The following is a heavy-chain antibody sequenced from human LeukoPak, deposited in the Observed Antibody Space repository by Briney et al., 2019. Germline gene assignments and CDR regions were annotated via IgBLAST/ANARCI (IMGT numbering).Heavy chain of an antibody. CDR2: INPNTGAT. V-gene: IGHV1-2*02. Sequence: ASVKVSCKASGYTFTHYFAHWVRQAPGQGLQWMGWINPNTGATSYPQEFQGRVTITRDTSISTAYMELRSLRSDDTAIYYCVRDGGSGSPYDFWGQGTLVTVSS. J-gene: IGHJ4*02. D-gene: IGHD3-10*01. CDR3: VRDGGSGSPYDF. CDR1: GYTFTHYF.